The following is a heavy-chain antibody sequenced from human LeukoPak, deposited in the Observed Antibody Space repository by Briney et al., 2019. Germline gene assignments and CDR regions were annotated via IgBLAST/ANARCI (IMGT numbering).Heavy chain of an antibody. V-gene: IGHV1-2*02. J-gene: IGHJ4*02. D-gene: IGHD3-9*01. CDR1: GYTFTGYY. CDR2: INPNSGGT. Sequence: ASVKVSCKASGYTFTGYYMHWVRQAPGQGLEWMGWINPNSGGTNYAQKFQGRVTMTRDTSISTAYMELSRLRSDDTAVYYCARDPFHYDILTGYYDDYWGQGTLVTVSS. CDR3: ARDPFHYDILTGYYDDY.